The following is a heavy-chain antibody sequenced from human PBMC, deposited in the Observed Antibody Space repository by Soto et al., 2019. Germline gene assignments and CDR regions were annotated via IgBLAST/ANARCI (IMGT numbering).Heavy chain of an antibody. V-gene: IGHV4-30-2*01. CDR2: IYHSGST. CDR3: HGVRGP. CDR1: GGSISSGGYS. Sequence: QLQLQESGSGLVKPSQTLSLTCAVSGGSISSGGYSWNWLGQPPGKGLEWNGYIYHSGSTYYNPSLKSRVTRSVARSKYQFCLKLSSVTAADTAVYYGHGVRGPWGQGTLVTVSS. J-gene: IGHJ5*02.